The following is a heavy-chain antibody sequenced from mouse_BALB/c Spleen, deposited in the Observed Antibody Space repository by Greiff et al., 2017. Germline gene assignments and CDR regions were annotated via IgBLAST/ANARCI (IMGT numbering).Heavy chain of an antibody. Sequence: VQLVETGGGLVQPKGSLKLSCAASGFTFNTNAMNWVRQAPGKGLEWVARIRSKSNNYATYYADSVKDRFTISRDDSQSMLYLQMNNLKTEDTAMYYCVRRDGYYGFAYWGQGTLVTVSA. CDR2: IRSKSNNYAT. D-gene: IGHD2-3*01. CDR1: GFTFNTNA. J-gene: IGHJ3*01. V-gene: IGHV10S3*01. CDR3: VRRDGYYGFAY.